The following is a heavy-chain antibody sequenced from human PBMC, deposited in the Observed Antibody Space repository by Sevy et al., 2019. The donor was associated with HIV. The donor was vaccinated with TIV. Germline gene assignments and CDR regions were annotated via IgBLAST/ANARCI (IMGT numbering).Heavy chain of an antibody. CDR3: ARALYAYSSY. J-gene: IGHJ4*02. CDR1: GFTFSSFW. D-gene: IGHD4-4*01. V-gene: IGHV3-7*01. Sequence: GGSLRLSCAASGFTFSSFWMTWVRQAPGKGLEWVANINQDGSEIYYVDSVKGRFSMSRDNAKNSLNLQMNSLRAEDTAVYYCARALYAYSSYWGQGTLVTVSS. CDR2: INQDGSEI.